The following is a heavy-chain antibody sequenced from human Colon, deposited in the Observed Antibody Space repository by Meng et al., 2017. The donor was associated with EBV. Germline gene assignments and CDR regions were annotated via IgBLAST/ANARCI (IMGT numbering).Heavy chain of an antibody. D-gene: IGHD2-21*02. CDR2: IYHGGTT. Sequence: LLLKEYDSGLVQPSQSLSLTCAVSGDSNSSGDYSWSWIRQPPEQGLEWIGYIYHGGTTYNTSLKSRVTISVDNSKNQFSLRLTSVTAADTAMYYCARGPYCGGDCYWFDPWGQGTLVTVSS. J-gene: IGHJ5*02. V-gene: IGHV4-30-2*01. CDR3: ARGPYCGGDCYWFDP. CDR1: GDSNSSGDYS.